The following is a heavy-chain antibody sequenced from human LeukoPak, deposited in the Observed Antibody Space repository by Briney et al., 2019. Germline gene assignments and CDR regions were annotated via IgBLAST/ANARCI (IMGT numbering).Heavy chain of an antibody. J-gene: IGHJ4*02. V-gene: IGHV3-30*18. Sequence: GRSLRLSCVASGFIFSSYGMHWVRQAPGKGLEWVAVISYDGSNKYYADSVKGRFTISRDNSKNTLYLQMNSLRAEDTAVYYCAKDRVLGDYWGQGTLVTVSS. CDR3: AKDRVLGDY. D-gene: IGHD2-8*01. CDR1: GFIFSSYG. CDR2: ISYDGSNK.